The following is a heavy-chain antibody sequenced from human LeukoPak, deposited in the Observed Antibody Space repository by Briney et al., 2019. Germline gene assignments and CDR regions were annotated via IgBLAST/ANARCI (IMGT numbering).Heavy chain of an antibody. D-gene: IGHD3-22*01. CDR1: GYTFTSYY. J-gene: IGHJ4*02. CDR2: INPSGGST. Sequence: GASVKVSCKASGYTFTSYYMHWVRQAPGQGLEWMGIINPSGGSTSYAQKFQGRVTITADKSTSTAYMEMSSLRSEDTAVYYCARTDYDSAPGDYWGQGTLVTVSS. V-gene: IGHV1-46*01. CDR3: ARTDYDSAPGDY.